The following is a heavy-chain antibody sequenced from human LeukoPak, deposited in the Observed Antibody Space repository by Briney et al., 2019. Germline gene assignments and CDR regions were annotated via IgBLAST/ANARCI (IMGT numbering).Heavy chain of an antibody. CDR1: GFTFSNAW. CDR3: TTDYDILTGYYTPDAFDI. V-gene: IGHV3-15*01. J-gene: IGHJ3*02. D-gene: IGHD3-9*01. CDR2: IKSKTDGGTT. Sequence: GGSLRLSCAASGFTFSNAWMSWVRQAPGKGLEWVGRIKSKTDGGTTDYAAPVKDRFTISRDDSKNTLYLQMNSLKTEDTAVYYCTTDYDILTGYYTPDAFDIWGQGTMVTVSS.